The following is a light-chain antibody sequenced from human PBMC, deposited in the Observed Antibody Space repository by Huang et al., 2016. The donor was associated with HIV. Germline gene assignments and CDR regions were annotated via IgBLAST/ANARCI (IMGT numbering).Light chain of an antibody. CDR1: QNVSNY. CDR2: DTS. CDR3: QQRSNWPPWT. V-gene: IGKV3-11*01. J-gene: IGKJ1*01. Sequence: EVVLTQSPATLSLFPGVRATLSCRASQNVSNYLAWFQHKPGQSPRLLIYDTSNRATGISARFSGSGSGTDFTLTISSLEPEDFAVYYCQQRSNWPPWTFGQGTRVEIK.